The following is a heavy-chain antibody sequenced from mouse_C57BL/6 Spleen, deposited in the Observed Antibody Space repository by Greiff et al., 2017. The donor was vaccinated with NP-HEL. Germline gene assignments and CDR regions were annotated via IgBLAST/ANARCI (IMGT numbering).Heavy chain of an antibody. J-gene: IGHJ4*01. CDR3: ARDYGETYAMDY. Sequence: EVKLVESGPGLVKPSQSLSLTCSVTGYSITSGYYWNWIRQFPGNKLEWMGYISYDGSNNYNPSLKNRISITRDTSKNQFFLKLNSVTTEDTATYYCARDYGETYAMDYWGQGTSVTVSS. V-gene: IGHV3-6*01. CDR1: GYSITSGYY. CDR2: ISYDGSN. D-gene: IGHD1-1*01.